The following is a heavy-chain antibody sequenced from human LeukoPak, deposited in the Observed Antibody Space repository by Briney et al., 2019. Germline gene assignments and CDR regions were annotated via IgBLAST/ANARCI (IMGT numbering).Heavy chain of an antibody. Sequence: VASVKVSCKASGYTFTSYDINWVRQATGQGLEWMGWMNPNSGNTGYAQKFQGRVTMTRNTSISTAYMELSSLRSEDTAVYYCARAPRMVATSRNWFDPWGQGTLVTVSS. J-gene: IGHJ5*02. D-gene: IGHD5-12*01. CDR1: GYTFTSYD. CDR2: MNPNSGNT. V-gene: IGHV1-8*01. CDR3: ARAPRMVATSRNWFDP.